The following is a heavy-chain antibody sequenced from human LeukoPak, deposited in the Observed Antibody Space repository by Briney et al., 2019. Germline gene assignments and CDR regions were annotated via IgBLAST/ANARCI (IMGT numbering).Heavy chain of an antibody. Sequence: GGSLRLSCAASGFTFSDYYMSWIRQAPGKGLEWVSYISSSGSTIYYADSVKGRFTISRDNAKNSLYLQMNSLRAEDTAVYYCARFRGRGWLQFEYFQHWGQGTLVTVSS. CDR2: ISSSGSTI. CDR1: GFTFSDYY. D-gene: IGHD5-24*01. CDR3: ARFRGRGWLQFEYFQH. J-gene: IGHJ1*01. V-gene: IGHV3-11*01.